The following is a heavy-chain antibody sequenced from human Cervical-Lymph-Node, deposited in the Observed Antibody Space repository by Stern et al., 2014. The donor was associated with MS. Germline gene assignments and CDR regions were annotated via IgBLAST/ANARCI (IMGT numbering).Heavy chain of an antibody. V-gene: IGHV1-69*06. CDR2: IIRPVGTA. D-gene: IGHD3-10*01. J-gene: IGHJ5*02. CDR1: GD. Sequence: VQLVESGADVKKPGSSVRVSCKASGDISWLRQAPGQGLEYMGGIIRPVGTAPYTQRFQGRRTITADKSTNTTYMELSSLRSDDTAIYYCATGAGDNWFDPWGQGTLVSVSS. CDR3: ATGAGDNWFDP.